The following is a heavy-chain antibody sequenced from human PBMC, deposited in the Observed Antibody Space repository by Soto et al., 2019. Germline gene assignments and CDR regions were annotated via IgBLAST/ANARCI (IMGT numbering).Heavy chain of an antibody. CDR1: GFTFSSYG. D-gene: IGHD6-6*01. J-gene: IGHJ4*02. CDR3: ARDGARYSSSPFDY. CDR2: IWYDGSNK. Sequence: QVQLVESGGGVVQPGRSLRLSCAASGFTFSSYGMHWVRQAPGKGLDWVAVIWYDGSNKYYADSVKGRFTISRDNSKNTLYLQMSSLRAEDTAVYYCARDGARYSSSPFDYWGQGTLVTFSS. V-gene: IGHV3-33*01.